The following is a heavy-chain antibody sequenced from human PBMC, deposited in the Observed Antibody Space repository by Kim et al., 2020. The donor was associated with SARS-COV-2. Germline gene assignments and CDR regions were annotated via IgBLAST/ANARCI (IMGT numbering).Heavy chain of an antibody. J-gene: IGHJ5*02. CDR2: ISAYNGNT. V-gene: IGHV1-18*01. Sequence: ASVKVSCKASGYTFTSYGISWVRQAPGQGLEWMGWISAYNGNTNYAQKLQGRVTMTTDTSTSTAYMELRSLRSDDTAVYYCASWAGVPAAIPGFDPWGQGTLVTVSS. CDR1: GYTFTSYG. D-gene: IGHD2-2*02. CDR3: ASWAGVPAAIPGFDP.